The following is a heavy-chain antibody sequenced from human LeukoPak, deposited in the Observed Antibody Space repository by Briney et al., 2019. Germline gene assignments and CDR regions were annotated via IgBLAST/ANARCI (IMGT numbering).Heavy chain of an antibody. Sequence: ASVKVSCKASGYTFTSYGISWVRQAPGQGLEWMGWINAGNGNTKYSQEFQGRVTITRDTSASTAYMELSSLRSEDMAVYYCARDDYDSRGAWFDPWGQGTLVTVSS. CDR1: GYTFTSYG. CDR3: ARDDYDSRGAWFDP. D-gene: IGHD3-22*01. V-gene: IGHV1-3*03. CDR2: INAGNGNT. J-gene: IGHJ5*02.